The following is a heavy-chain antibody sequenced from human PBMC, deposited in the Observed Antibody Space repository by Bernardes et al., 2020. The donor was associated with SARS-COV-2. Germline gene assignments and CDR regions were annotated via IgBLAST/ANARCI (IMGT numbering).Heavy chain of an antibody. CDR2: INYSGST. CDR3: ARAVWGIWHFDL. CDR1: GGSLSGFY. D-gene: IGHD3-16*01. Sequence: SETLSLTFAVYGGSLSGFYWNWIRQPPGKGLEWIGEINYSGSTNYNPSLKSRVTISVDTSKNQFSLKLSSVTAADTAVYYCARAVWGIWHFDLWGRDTLVTVSS. V-gene: IGHV4-34*01. J-gene: IGHJ2*01.